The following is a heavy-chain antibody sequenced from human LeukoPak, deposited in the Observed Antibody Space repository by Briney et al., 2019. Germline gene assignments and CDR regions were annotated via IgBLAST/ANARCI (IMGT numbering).Heavy chain of an antibody. Sequence: HPGGSLRLSCAASGFTFSSHAMSWVRQAPGKGLEWVSAISGSGGSTYYADSVKGRFTISRDNSKNTLYLQMNSLRAEDAAVYHCAKDRRGYSGYADYWGQGTLVTVSS. J-gene: IGHJ4*02. CDR1: GFTFSSHA. D-gene: IGHD5-12*01. V-gene: IGHV3-23*01. CDR3: AKDRRGYSGYADY. CDR2: ISGSGGST.